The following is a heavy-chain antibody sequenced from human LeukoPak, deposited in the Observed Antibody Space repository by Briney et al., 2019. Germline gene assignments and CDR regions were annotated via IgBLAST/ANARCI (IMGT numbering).Heavy chain of an antibody. V-gene: IGHV3-48*01. CDR2: ITSDSSII. CDR1: GLTLSGYS. J-gene: IGHJ4*02. D-gene: IGHD1-26*01. CDR3: ARNRGSQADY. Sequence: PGGSLRLSCAASGLTLSGYSLNWVRQAPGKGLEWVSYITSDSSIIYYADSVKGRFTISRDNAQNSLNLQMNSLRAEDTAVYYCARNRGSQADYWGQGTLVTVSS.